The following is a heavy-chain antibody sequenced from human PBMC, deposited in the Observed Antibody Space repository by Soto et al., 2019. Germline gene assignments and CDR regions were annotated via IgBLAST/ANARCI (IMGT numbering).Heavy chain of an antibody. V-gene: IGHV4-4*02. D-gene: IGHD3-10*01. Sequence: QVQLQESGPGLVKPSGTLSLTCAVSGGSISSSNWWSWVRQPPGKGLEWIGEIYHSGSTNYNPSLKSRVTISVDKSKNQFSLRLGSVTAADTAVYYCVGDYYGSGSPPSYWGQGTLVTVSS. CDR2: IYHSGST. J-gene: IGHJ4*02. CDR1: GGSISSSNW. CDR3: VGDYYGSGSPPSY.